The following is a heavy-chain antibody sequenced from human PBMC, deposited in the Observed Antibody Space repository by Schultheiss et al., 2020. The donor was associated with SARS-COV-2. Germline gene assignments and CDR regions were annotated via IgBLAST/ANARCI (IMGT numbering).Heavy chain of an antibody. D-gene: IGHD6-13*01. CDR3: TTQPGIAAAGTYYYYYGMDV. V-gene: IGHV3-48*01. Sequence: GGSLRLSCAASGFTFSSYAMSWVRQAPGKGLEWVSYISSSGSTIYYADSVKGRFTISRDNSKNTLYLQMNSLRAEDTAVYYCTTQPGIAAAGTYYYYYGMDVWGQGTTVTVSS. CDR1: GFTFSSYA. J-gene: IGHJ6*02. CDR2: ISSSGSTI.